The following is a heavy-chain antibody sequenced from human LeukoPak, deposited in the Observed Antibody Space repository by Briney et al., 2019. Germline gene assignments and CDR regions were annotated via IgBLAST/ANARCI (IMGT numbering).Heavy chain of an antibody. V-gene: IGHV4-39*07. CDR3: ARETAFGEFLD. CDR1: GGSISSSSYY. D-gene: IGHD3-10*01. J-gene: IGHJ4*02. CDR2: IYYSGST. Sequence: PSETLSLICTVSGGSISSSSYYWGWIRQPPGKGLEWIGSIYYSGSTYYNPSLKSRVTISVDTSKNQFSLKLSSVTAADTAVYYCARETAFGEFLDWGQGTLVTVSS.